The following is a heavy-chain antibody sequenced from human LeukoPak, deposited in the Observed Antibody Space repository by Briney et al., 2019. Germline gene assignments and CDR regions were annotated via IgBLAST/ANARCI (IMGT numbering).Heavy chain of an antibody. CDR2: INQSGSR. J-gene: IGHJ4*01. CDR1: GGSFSGYY. Sequence: PSETLSLTCAVYGGSFSGYYWTWIRQLPAKGLEWIGEINQSGSRNYNPSLKSRVTISVVTSKNQFSLKVTSVTAADTAVYYCARARGAEAIDYWGHGTLVTVSS. D-gene: IGHD6-25*01. V-gene: IGHV4-34*01. CDR3: ARARGAEAIDY.